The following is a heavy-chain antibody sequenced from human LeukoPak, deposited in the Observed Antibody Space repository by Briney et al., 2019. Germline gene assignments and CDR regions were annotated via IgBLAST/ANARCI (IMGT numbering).Heavy chain of an antibody. V-gene: IGHV3-23*01. Sequence: PGGSLRLSCAASGFTFSSYAMSWVRQAPGKGLEWVSAIIGSGGSTYYADSVKGRFTISRDNSKNTLYLQMNSLRAEDTAVYYCALDGGGGRYCSSTSCYMDYWGQGTLVTVSS. J-gene: IGHJ4*02. CDR3: ALDGGGGRYCSSTSCYMDY. D-gene: IGHD2-2*01. CDR1: GFTFSSYA. CDR2: IIGSGGST.